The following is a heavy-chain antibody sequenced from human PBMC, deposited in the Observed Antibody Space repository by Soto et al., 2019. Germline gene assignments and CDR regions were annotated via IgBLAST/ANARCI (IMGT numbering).Heavy chain of an antibody. J-gene: IGHJ3*02. CDR1: GGPISSGGSY. CDR3: ARERFGELWGNAFDI. CDR2: LFYRGSP. V-gene: IGHV4-31*11. D-gene: IGHD3-10*01. Sequence: TLSRTSAVSGGPISSGGSYWSWSRQHPGKGLEWIGNLFYRGSPYSNPSLKSRVTISVDTSKNQFSLKLSSVTAADTAVYYCARERFGELWGNAFDIWGQGTMVT.